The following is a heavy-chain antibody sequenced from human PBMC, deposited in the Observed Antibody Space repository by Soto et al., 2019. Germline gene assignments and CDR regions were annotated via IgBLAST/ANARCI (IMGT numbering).Heavy chain of an antibody. V-gene: IGHV3-74*01. J-gene: IGHJ4*02. CDR3: TSLAERWLIDY. Sequence: EVQLVESGGGLVQPGGSLRLSCAASGFSFSSYWMHWVRQTPGKGLVWVSRINSDGSSRIYADSVKGRFTISKDNAKNTLYLKLKSRRADDTAVYYITSLAERWLIDYWGQTPLFTVSS. D-gene: IGHD5-12*01. CDR1: GFSFSSYW. CDR2: INSDGSSR.